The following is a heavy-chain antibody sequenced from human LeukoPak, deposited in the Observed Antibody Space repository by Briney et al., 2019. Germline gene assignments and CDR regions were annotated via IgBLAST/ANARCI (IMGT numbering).Heavy chain of an antibody. CDR2: IWYDGSNK. V-gene: IGHV3-33*06. CDR1: GFTFSSYG. Sequence: GGSLRLSCAASGFTFSSYGMHWVRQAPGKGLEWVAVIWYDGSNKYYADSVKGRFTISRDNSKNTLYLQMNSLRAEDTAVYYCAKGVGTSYHYHMDVWGKGTTVIVSS. D-gene: IGHD1-26*01. J-gene: IGHJ6*03. CDR3: AKGVGTSYHYHMDV.